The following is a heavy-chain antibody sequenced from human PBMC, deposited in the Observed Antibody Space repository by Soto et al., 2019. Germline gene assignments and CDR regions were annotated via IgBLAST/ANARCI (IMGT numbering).Heavy chain of an antibody. D-gene: IGHD6-19*01. CDR2: INGYNGDT. V-gene: IGHV1-18*04. CDR1: GYTFTSYG. J-gene: IGHJ4*02. CDR3: ARVAQVAGTGFDY. Sequence: QVQLAQSGDEVKKPGASVKVSCKASGYTFTSYGIGWVRQAPGQGLEWMGWINGYNGDTNYAQKLQGRVTVTTDTSTSTAYMELRSLTSDDTAVYYCARVAQVAGTGFDYWGQGTLVTVSS.